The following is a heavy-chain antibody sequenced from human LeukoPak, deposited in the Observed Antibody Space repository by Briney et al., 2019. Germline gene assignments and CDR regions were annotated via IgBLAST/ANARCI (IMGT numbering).Heavy chain of an antibody. CDR3: ARDSTGYDYFDS. Sequence: SENLSLTCTVSGGSISSGDYYWNWIRQPPGKGLEWIGYIYYTGSTYYNPSLKSRVTMSIDTSKNQFSLKLSSVIAADTAVYYCARDSTGYDYFDSWGQGALVTVSS. CDR1: GGSISSGDYY. V-gene: IGHV4-30-4*08. J-gene: IGHJ4*02. D-gene: IGHD5-12*01. CDR2: IYYTGST.